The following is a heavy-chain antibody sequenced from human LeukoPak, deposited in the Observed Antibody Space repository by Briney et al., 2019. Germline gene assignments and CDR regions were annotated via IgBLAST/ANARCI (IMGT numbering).Heavy chain of an antibody. CDR2: ISSSSTI. D-gene: IGHD6-19*01. V-gene: IGHV3-48*02. J-gene: IGHJ4*02. CDR1: GFTFSSYG. CDR3: ARARSGWYFDY. Sequence: PGGSLRLSCAASGFTFSSYGMSWVRQAPGKGLEWVSYISSSSTIYYADSVKGRFTISRDNAKNSLYLQMNSLRDEGTAVYYCARARSGWYFDYWGQGTLVTVSS.